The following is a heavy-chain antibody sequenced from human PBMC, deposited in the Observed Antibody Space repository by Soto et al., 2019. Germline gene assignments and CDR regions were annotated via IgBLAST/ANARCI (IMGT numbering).Heavy chain of an antibody. D-gene: IGHD3-10*01. CDR3: ASSYGSGYRAFDY. CDR1: GDTFSFYT. J-gene: IGHJ4*02. V-gene: IGHV1-69*02. Sequence: QVQLVQSGAELKKPGSSVKVSCKASGDTFSFYTINWVRQAPGLGLEWMGRVNPILSMSNYAQKFQGRVTMTADKATSTAYRELRSLRSEDTAVYYCASSYGSGYRAFDYWRQGALVTVSS. CDR2: VNPILSMS.